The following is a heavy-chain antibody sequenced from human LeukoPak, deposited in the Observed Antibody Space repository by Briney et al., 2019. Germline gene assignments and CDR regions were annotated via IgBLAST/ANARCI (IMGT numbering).Heavy chain of an antibody. Sequence: GGSLRLSCAASGFTFSSYWMSWVRQAPGKGLEWVSYISSSSSTIYYADSVKGRFTISRDNAKNSLYLQMNSLRAEDTAVYYCARESEGYSSSSGGYYYYMDVWGKGTTVTVSS. J-gene: IGHJ6*03. D-gene: IGHD6-6*01. V-gene: IGHV3-48*01. CDR3: ARESEGYSSSSGGYYYYMDV. CDR2: ISSSSSTI. CDR1: GFTFSSYW.